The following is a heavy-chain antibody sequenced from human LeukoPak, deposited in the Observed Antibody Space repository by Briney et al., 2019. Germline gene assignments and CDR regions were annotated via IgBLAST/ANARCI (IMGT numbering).Heavy chain of an antibody. D-gene: IGHD6-6*01. J-gene: IGHJ6*03. V-gene: IGHV1-69*13. CDR3: AKGDIAAPQRYYYYYMDV. CDR2: IIPIFGTA. CDR1: GGTFSSYA. Sequence: SVKVSCKASGGTFSSYAISWVRQAPGQGLEWMGGIIPIFGTANYAQKFQGRVTITADESTSTAYMELSSLRSEDTAVYYCAKGDIAAPQRYYYYYMDVWGKGTTVTVSS.